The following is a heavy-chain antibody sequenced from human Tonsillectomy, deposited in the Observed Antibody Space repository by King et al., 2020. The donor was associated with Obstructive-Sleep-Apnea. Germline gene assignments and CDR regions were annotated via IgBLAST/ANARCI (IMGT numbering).Heavy chain of an antibody. D-gene: IGHD3-22*01. CDR2: ISGSGGRT. CDR3: AKWDKYYDSSDYSDGFDV. V-gene: IGHV3-23*04. Sequence: VQLVESGGGLVQPGGSLRLSCVASGFTFSSYAMSWVRQAPGKGLEWVSAISGSGGRTYYADSVKGRFTLSRDNSKNTLYLQMNPLRAEDTAVYYCAKWDKYYDSSDYSDGFDVWGQGTLVTVSS. J-gene: IGHJ3*01. CDR1: GFTFSSYA.